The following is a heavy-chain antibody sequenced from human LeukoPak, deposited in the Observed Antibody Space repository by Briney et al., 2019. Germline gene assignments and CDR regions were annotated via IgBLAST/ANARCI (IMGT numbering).Heavy chain of an antibody. J-gene: IGHJ5*02. D-gene: IGHD3-3*01. CDR2: ISSSTSYI. Sequence: GGSLRLSCAASGFTFSSYSMNWIRQAPGKGLEWVSSISSSTSYIYYADSVKGRFTISKDNAKNSLYLQMNSLRAEDTAVYYCARDKTNYDFWSGYYPNWFDPWGQGTLVTVSS. V-gene: IGHV3-21*04. CDR1: GFTFSSYS. CDR3: ARDKTNYDFWSGYYPNWFDP.